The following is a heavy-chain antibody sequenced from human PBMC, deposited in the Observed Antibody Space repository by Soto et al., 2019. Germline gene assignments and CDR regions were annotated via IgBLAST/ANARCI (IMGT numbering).Heavy chain of an antibody. CDR1: DDSISSSSYY. Sequence: QPQLQESGPGLVKPSETLSLTCTVSDDSISSSSYYWGWIRQPPGKGLEWIGTIYYTGNTYYNPSLKSRATISVDPSNNPFSLELSSVSAAAPAVYFWAREEGHVDTAFFDPWGQGTLVTVSS. D-gene: IGHD5-18*01. V-gene: IGHV4-39*02. CDR3: AREEGHVDTAFFDP. CDR2: IYYTGNT. J-gene: IGHJ5*02.